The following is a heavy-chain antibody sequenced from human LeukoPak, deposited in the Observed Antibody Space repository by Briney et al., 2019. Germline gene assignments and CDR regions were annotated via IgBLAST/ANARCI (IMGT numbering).Heavy chain of an antibody. Sequence: SVKVSCKASGGSFSNYAVIWVRQAPGQGFEWMGRIIPTLGITNRAQKFQGRVTITADKSTSTAYMELSSLRSEDTAVYYCARVEGSTRYCSSTSCYSGYGMDVWGQGTTVTVSS. CDR3: ARVEGSTRYCSSTSCYSGYGMDV. V-gene: IGHV1-69*04. CDR2: IIPTLGIT. CDR1: GGSFSNYA. J-gene: IGHJ6*02. D-gene: IGHD2-2*01.